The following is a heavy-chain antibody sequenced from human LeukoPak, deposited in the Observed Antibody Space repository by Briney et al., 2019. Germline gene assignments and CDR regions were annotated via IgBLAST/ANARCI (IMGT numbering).Heavy chain of an antibody. CDR2: INPSGGIT. CDR3: ARGDRLPGYSAPVGDY. J-gene: IGHJ4*02. Sequence: ASVKVSCKASGYTFTSYYMHWVRQAPGQGLEWMGIINPSGGITTYAQKIQDRVTVTMDTSTSTVYMELSSLRSEDTVIYYCARGDRLPGYSAPVGDYWGQGTLVTVSS. CDR1: GYTFTSYY. V-gene: IGHV1-46*01. D-gene: IGHD3-9*01.